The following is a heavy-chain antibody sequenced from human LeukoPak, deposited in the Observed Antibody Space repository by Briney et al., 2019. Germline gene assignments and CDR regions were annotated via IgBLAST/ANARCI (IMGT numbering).Heavy chain of an antibody. CDR2: ISSSSTI. J-gene: IGHJ4*02. V-gene: IGHV3-48*02. CDR3: ARANGIAVAGPGY. CDR1: GFTFSSYS. Sequence: SLRLSCAASGFTFSSYSMNWVRQAPGKGLEWVSYISSSSTIYYADSVKGRFTISRDNAKNSLYLQMNSLRDEDTAVYYCARANGIAVAGPGYWGQGTLVTVSS. D-gene: IGHD6-19*01.